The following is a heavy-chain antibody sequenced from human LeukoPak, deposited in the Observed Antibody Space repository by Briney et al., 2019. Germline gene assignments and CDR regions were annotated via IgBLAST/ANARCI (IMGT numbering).Heavy chain of an antibody. V-gene: IGHV3-48*03. CDR2: IGSSGSTI. CDR3: ARGVVTAALDY. Sequence: PGGSLRLSCAASGFTFSNYEMNWVRQAPGKGLEWVSYIGSSGSTIYYADSVKGRFTFSRDNAKNSLYLQMKSLRAEDTAVYYCARGVVTAALDYWGQGTLVTVSS. CDR1: GFTFSNYE. J-gene: IGHJ4*02. D-gene: IGHD2-21*02.